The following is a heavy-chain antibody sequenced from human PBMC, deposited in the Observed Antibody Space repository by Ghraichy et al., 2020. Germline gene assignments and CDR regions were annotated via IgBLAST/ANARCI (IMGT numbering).Heavy chain of an antibody. CDR1: GFTFSNYE. J-gene: IGHJ6*02. CDR3: ARLQTWLRLEIGYSYYGLDV. Sequence: GGSLRLSCTASGFTFSNYEMNWVRQAPGKGLEWISYISSSGNSIYYADSVKGRITISRDNAKTSVYLQMNSLRAEDTAVYYCARLQTWLRLEIGYSYYGLDVWGLGTTVTVSS. CDR2: ISSSGNSI. V-gene: IGHV3-48*03. D-gene: IGHD5-12*01.